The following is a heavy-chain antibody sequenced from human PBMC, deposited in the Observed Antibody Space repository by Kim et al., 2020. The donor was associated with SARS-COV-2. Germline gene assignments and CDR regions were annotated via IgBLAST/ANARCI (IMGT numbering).Heavy chain of an antibody. J-gene: IGHJ6*03. V-gene: IGHV5-51*01. CDR3: ARSGRLSWFSYYDLDV. D-gene: IGHD3-10*01. CDR1: GYSFSSYW. Sequence: GESLKISCKGFGYSFSSYWIAWVRQMPGKGLEWMGIIYPDDSDIRYSPSFQGQVTISSDKSTSTAYLQWSSLKASDTAMYYCARSGRLSWFSYYDLDVWG. CDR2: IYPDDSDI.